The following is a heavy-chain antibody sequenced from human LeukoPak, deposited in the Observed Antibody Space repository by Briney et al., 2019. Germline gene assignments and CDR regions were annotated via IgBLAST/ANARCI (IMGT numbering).Heavy chain of an antibody. D-gene: IGHD3-10*01. J-gene: IGHJ3*02. CDR1: GGSFSGYS. V-gene: IGHV4-34*01. CDR2: MSHSGYP. CDR3: ARDKSRTYGSADAFDI. Sequence: SETLSLTCAVYGGSFSGYSWTWIRQPPGKGLEWIGEMSHSGYPNYNPSLKSRVAISVDTSKNQFSLKLSSVTAADTAVYYCARDKSRTYGSADAFDIWGQGTMVTVSS.